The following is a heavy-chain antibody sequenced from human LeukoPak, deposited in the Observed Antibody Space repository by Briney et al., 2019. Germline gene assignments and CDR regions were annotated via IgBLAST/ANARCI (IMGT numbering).Heavy chain of an antibody. CDR1: GFTFSAYW. CDR2: IKQDGGEK. D-gene: IGHD4-17*01. CDR3: ARCYGDPLDYYYYMDV. V-gene: IGHV3-7*01. J-gene: IGHJ6*03. Sequence: GGSLRLSCAASGFTFSAYWMSWVRQAPGNGLEWVANIKQDGGEKYYVDSVKGRFTISRDNAKNSLYLQMNSLRTEDTAVYYCARCYGDPLDYYYYMDVWGNGTTVTVSS.